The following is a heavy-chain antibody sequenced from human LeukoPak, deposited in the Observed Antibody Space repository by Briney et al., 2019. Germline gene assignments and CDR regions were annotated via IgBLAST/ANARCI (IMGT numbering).Heavy chain of an antibody. D-gene: IGHD6-13*01. CDR3: TRDATGYRSSWFAY. Sequence: SETLSLTCTVSGGSITSYSWNWIRQPPGKGLEWIGYISYSGNTDYNPSLKSRVTISADTSKNQFSLRLSSVTAADTAVYYCTRDATGYRSSWFAYWGQGTLVTVSS. V-gene: IGHV4-59*13. CDR2: ISYSGNT. J-gene: IGHJ4*02. CDR1: GGSITSYS.